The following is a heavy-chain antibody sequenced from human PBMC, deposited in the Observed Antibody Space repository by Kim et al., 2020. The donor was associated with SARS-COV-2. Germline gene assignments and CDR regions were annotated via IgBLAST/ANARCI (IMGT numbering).Heavy chain of an antibody. CDR1: GGSISSSSYY. CDR3: ARPAAAGHGAFDI. D-gene: IGHD6-13*01. CDR2: IYYSGST. Sequence: SETLSLTCTVSGGSISSSSYYWGWIRQPPGKGLEWIGSIYYSGSTYYNPSLKSRVTISVDTSKNQFSLKLSSVTAADTAVYYCARPAAAGHGAFDIWGQGTMVTVSS. J-gene: IGHJ3*02. V-gene: IGHV4-39*01.